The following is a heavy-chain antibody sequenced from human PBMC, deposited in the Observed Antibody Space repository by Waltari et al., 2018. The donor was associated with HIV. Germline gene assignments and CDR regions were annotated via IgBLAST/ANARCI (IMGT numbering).Heavy chain of an antibody. CDR3: ARSTKKTVVTISYWWFDL. V-gene: IGHV7-4-1*02. CDR2: INTNTGNP. CDR1: GYTFPGNA. D-gene: IGHD3-3*01. J-gene: IGHJ2*01. Sequence: QVQLVQPGSELRKPGASVKVSCKASGYTFPGNAINWVRQAPGQGPEWMGWINTNTGNPTYAQDFIGRFVFSLDTSVSTAFLQISSLKPEDTAVHYCARSTKKTVVTISYWWFDLWGRGTLVTVSS.